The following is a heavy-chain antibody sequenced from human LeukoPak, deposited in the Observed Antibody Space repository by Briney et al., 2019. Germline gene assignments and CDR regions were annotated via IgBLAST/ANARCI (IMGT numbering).Heavy chain of an antibody. J-gene: IGHJ4*02. V-gene: IGHV3-48*04. Sequence: GGSLRLSCAASGFTFGSYSMNWVRQAPGKGPEWISYISGSGSPTSYADSMKGRLTISRDNAKNSLYLQVNSLRAEDTAVYYCARDSKFSFDYWGQGALVTVSS. CDR2: ISGSGSPT. CDR3: ARDSKFSFDY. CDR1: GFTFGSYS.